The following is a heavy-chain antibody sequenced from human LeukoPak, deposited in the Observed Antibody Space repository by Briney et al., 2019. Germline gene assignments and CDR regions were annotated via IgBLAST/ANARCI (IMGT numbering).Heavy chain of an antibody. CDR2: IIPILGIA. Sequence: ASVKVSCKASGYTFTSYGISWVRQAPGQGLEWMGRIIPILGIANYAQKFQGRVTITADKSTSTAYMELSSLRSEDTAVYYCAIRPYSSSSYLDYWGQGTLVTVSS. D-gene: IGHD6-6*01. J-gene: IGHJ4*02. V-gene: IGHV1-69*04. CDR3: AIRPYSSSSYLDY. CDR1: GYTFTSYG.